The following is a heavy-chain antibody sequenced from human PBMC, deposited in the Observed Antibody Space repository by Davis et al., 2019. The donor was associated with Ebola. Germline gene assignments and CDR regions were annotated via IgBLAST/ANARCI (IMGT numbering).Heavy chain of an antibody. CDR1: GGSISSSDYY. Sequence: MPSETLSLTCTVSGGSISSSDYYWGWIRQPPGKGLEWIGNLYHGGGTNYSPSLKSRLTISVDTSKNQFSLKLSSVTAADTAVYYCARGIGLSAFDIWGQGTMVTVSS. V-gene: IGHV4-61*08. CDR3: ARGIGLSAFDI. D-gene: IGHD2-2*03. J-gene: IGHJ3*02. CDR2: LYHGGGT.